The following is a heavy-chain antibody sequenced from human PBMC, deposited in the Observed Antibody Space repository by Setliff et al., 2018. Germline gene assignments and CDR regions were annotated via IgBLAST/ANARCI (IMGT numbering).Heavy chain of an antibody. J-gene: IGHJ4*02. CDR1: GFTFSSYA. CDR3: ATQSTYYDYVWGSYRLGVQGY. CDR2: ISGSGGST. V-gene: IGHV3-23*01. Sequence: PGGSLRLSCAASGFTFSSYAMSWVRQAPGKGLEWVSAISGSGGSTYYADSVKGRFTISRDNSKNTLYLQMNSLRAEDTAVYYCATQSTYYDYVWGSYRLGVQGYWGQGTLVTVSS. D-gene: IGHD3-16*02.